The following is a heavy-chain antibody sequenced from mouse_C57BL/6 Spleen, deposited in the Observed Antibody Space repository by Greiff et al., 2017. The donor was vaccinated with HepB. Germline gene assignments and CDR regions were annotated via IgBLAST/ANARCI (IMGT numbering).Heavy chain of an antibody. D-gene: IGHD1-1*01. CDR3: TTKTTVVATGDY. CDR1: GFNIKDDY. J-gene: IGHJ2*01. V-gene: IGHV14-4*01. Sequence: EVMLVESGAELVRPGASVKLSCTASGFNIKDDYMHWVKQRPEQGLEWIGWIDPENGDTEYASKFQGKATITADTSSNTAYLQLSSLTSEDTAVYYCTTKTTVVATGDYWGQGTTLTVSS. CDR2: IDPENGDT.